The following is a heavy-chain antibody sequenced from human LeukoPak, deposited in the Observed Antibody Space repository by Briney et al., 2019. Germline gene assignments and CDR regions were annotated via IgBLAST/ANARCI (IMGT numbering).Heavy chain of an antibody. CDR2: INLNSGDT. CDR1: GYTFTDYY. V-gene: IGHV1-2*02. Sequence: ASVKVSCKASGYTFTDYYIHWVRQAPRQELEWMGCINLNSGDTYYAQNFQDRVTMTGDTSISTAYLELSSLRSDDTAVFYCARSYFDVLTNYYMWLAPWGQGTLVTVSS. J-gene: IGHJ5*02. CDR3: ARSYFDVLTNYYMWLAP. D-gene: IGHD3-9*01.